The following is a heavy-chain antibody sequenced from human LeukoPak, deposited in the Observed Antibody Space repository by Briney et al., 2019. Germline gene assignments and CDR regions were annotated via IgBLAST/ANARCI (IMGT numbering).Heavy chain of an antibody. CDR2: IYYSGST. J-gene: IGHJ4*02. V-gene: IGHV4-30-4*01. D-gene: IGHD5-18*01. Sequence: SQTLSLTCTVSGGSISSGDYCWSWIRQPPGKGLEWIGYIYYSGSTYYNPSLKSRVTISVDTSKNQSSLKLSSVTAADTAVYYCARGRSGGYSYGYHPDYFDYWGQGTLVTVSS. CDR3: ARGRSGGYSYGYHPDYFDY. CDR1: GGSISSGDYC.